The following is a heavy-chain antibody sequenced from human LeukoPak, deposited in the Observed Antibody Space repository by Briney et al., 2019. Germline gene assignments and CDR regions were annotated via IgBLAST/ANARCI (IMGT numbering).Heavy chain of an antibody. D-gene: IGHD5-18*01. Sequence: NPSETLSLTCAVYGGSFSGYYWSWIRQPPGKGLEWIGEINHSGSTNYNPSLKSRVTISVGTSKNQFSLKLSSVTAADTAVYYCARVHVDTAMVAQPSGSYFDYWGQGTLVTVSS. CDR3: ARVHVDTAMVAQPSGSYFDY. J-gene: IGHJ4*02. CDR1: GGSFSGYY. CDR2: INHSGST. V-gene: IGHV4-34*01.